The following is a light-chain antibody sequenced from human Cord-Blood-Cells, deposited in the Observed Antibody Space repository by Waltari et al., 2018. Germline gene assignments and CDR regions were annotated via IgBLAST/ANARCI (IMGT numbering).Light chain of an antibody. J-gene: IGLJ3*02. Sequence: QSALTQPASVSGSPGQSITISCTGTSSDVGSYNLVSSYQQHPGKAPQLMIYEGSKRPSGVSNRFSGSKSGNTASLTISGLQAEDEADYYCCSYAGSRVFGGGTKLTVL. CDR1: SSDVGSYNL. V-gene: IGLV2-23*01. CDR3: CSYAGSRV. CDR2: EGS.